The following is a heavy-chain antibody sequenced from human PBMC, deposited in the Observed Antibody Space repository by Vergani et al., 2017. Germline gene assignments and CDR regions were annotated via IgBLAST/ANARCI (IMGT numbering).Heavy chain of an antibody. CDR1: GGSISSGSYY. J-gene: IGHJ4*02. D-gene: IGHD3-10*01. Sequence: QVQLQESGPGLVKPSQTLSLTCTVSGGSISSGSYYWNWIRQPAGKGLEWIGRLYTSGSTNYNPSLKSRVTISVDTSKNQFSLKLSSVTAADTALYYCARHGGSGNFYHLFDSWGQGTLVTVSS. V-gene: IGHV4-61*02. CDR3: ARHGGSGNFYHLFDS. CDR2: LYTSGST.